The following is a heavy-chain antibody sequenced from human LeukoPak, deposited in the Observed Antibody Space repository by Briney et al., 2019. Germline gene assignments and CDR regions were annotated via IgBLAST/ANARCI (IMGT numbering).Heavy chain of an antibody. Sequence: SETLSLTCTVSGGSISCGDYYWSWIRQHPGKGLEWIGFIYYSGSAYHNPSLKSRLTISVDTSNNQFSLKLSSVTAADSAVYYCARGWRKYYGSGSYSEPWFDPWGQGTLVTVSS. CDR1: GGSISCGDYY. CDR3: ARGWRKYYGSGSYSEPWFDP. J-gene: IGHJ5*02. V-gene: IGHV4-31*03. D-gene: IGHD3-10*01. CDR2: IYYSGSA.